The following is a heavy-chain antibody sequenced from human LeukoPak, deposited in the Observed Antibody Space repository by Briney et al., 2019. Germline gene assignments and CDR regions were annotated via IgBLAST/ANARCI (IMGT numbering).Heavy chain of an antibody. J-gene: IGHJ5*02. Sequence: PSETLSLTCAVYGGSFSGYYWSWIRQPPGKGLEWIGEINHSGSTNYNPSLKSRVTISVDTSKNQFSLKLSSVTAADTAVYYCARGLRDIVVVVAARRSGFDPWGQGTLVTVSS. V-gene: IGHV4-34*01. D-gene: IGHD2-15*01. CDR2: INHSGST. CDR1: GGSFSGYY. CDR3: ARGLRDIVVVVAARRSGFDP.